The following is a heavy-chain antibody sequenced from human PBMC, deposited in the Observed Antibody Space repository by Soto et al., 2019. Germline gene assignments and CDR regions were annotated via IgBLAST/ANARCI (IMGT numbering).Heavy chain of an antibody. CDR1: SDSSCSYY. J-gene: IGHJ4*02. D-gene: IGHD4-17*01. Sequence: SETLSLTCTVSSDSSCSYYWNWIRQPPGRGLEWIGYIFYSGTTNYSPSLKSRVTMSVDRSKNQISLKLSSVTAADTAVYYCARMGDYGSFDYWGQGTLVTVSS. CDR3: ARMGDYGSFDY. V-gene: IGHV4-59*01. CDR2: IFYSGTT.